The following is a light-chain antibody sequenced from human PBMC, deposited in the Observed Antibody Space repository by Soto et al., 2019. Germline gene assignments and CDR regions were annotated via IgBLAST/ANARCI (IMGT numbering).Light chain of an antibody. CDR2: EVS. Sequence: QSAPTQPPSASGSPGQSVTISCTGTSSDVGGYNYVSWYQQYPGKAPKLMIYEVSKRPSGVPDRFSGSKSANTASLTVSGLQAEDEADYYCSSYAGSNNFVVFGGGTQLTVL. CDR1: SSDVGGYNY. CDR3: SSYAGSNNFVV. V-gene: IGLV2-8*01. J-gene: IGLJ2*01.